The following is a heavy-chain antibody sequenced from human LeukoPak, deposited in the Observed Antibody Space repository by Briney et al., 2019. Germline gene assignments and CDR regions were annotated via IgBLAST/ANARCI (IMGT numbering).Heavy chain of an antibody. CDR1: GFTFSSYA. D-gene: IGHD2-2*02. Sequence: GRSLRLSCAASGFTFSSYAMHWVRQAPGKGLEWVAVISYDGSNKYYADSVKGRFTISRDNSKNTLYLQMNSLRAEDTAVYYCARGSGAWGLPAAIVEREYYMDVWGKGTTVTVSS. CDR2: ISYDGSNK. V-gene: IGHV3-30-3*01. CDR3: ARGSGAWGLPAAIVEREYYMDV. J-gene: IGHJ6*03.